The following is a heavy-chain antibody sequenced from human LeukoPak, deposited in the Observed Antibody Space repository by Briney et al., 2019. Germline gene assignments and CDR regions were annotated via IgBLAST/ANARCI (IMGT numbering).Heavy chain of an antibody. CDR1: GFTFSSYG. D-gene: IGHD6-19*01. J-gene: IGHJ4*02. V-gene: IGHV3-33*01. Sequence: GGSLRLSCAASGFTFSSYGMHWVRQAPGKGLEWVAVIWYDGSNKYYADSVKGRFTISRDNSKNTLYLQMNSLRAEDTAVYYCARDLRPGIAVAGLRGNDYWGQGTLVTVSS. CDR3: ARDLRPGIAVAGLRGNDY. CDR2: IWYDGSNK.